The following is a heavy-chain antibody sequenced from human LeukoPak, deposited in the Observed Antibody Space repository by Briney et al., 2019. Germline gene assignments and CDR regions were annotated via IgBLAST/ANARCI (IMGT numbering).Heavy chain of an antibody. CDR2: ISSSSYI. CDR1: GFTFSSYS. J-gene: IGHJ4*02. Sequence: GGSLRLSCAASGFTFSSYSMNWVRQAPGKGLEWVSSISSSSYIYYADSVKGRFTISRDNAKDSLYLQMNSLRAEDTAVYYCARDTPAGKWELLEDYWGQGTLVTVSS. D-gene: IGHD1-26*01. V-gene: IGHV3-21*01. CDR3: ARDTPAGKWELLEDY.